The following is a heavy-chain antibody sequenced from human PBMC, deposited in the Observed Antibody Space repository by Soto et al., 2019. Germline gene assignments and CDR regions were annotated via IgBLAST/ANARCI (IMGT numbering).Heavy chain of an antibody. V-gene: IGHV3-23*01. Sequence: EVRLLESGGGLVQPGGSLRLSCAVSGFTFSDYAMTWVRQAPGKGLEWVSATSGSGDFSFYSDSVKGRFTISRDSSKNTLYLQMDSLRADDTAVYYCVAMVATIYGYFDYWGQGTLVTVSS. CDR2: TSGSGDFS. CDR3: VAMVATIYGYFDY. CDR1: GFTFSDYA. D-gene: IGHD5-12*01. J-gene: IGHJ4*02.